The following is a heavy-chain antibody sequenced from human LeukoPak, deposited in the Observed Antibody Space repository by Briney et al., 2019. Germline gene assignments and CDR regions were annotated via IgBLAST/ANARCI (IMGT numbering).Heavy chain of an antibody. Sequence: PGGSLRLSCAASGFTFRRYGMTWVRQAPGKGLEWVSSISSSSSYIYYADSVKGRFTISRDNAKNSLYLQMNSLRAEDTAVYYCARERRYFDWDAFDIWGQGTMVTVSS. CDR2: ISSSSSYI. CDR3: ARERRYFDWDAFDI. CDR1: GFTFRRYG. D-gene: IGHD3-9*01. J-gene: IGHJ3*02. V-gene: IGHV3-21*01.